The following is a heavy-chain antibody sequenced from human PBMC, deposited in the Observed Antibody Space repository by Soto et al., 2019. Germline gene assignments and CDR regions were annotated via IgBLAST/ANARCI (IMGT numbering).Heavy chain of an antibody. D-gene: IGHD2-15*01. Sequence: PSETLSLTCTVSGGSISSYYWSWIRQPPGKGLEWIGYIYYSGSTNYNPSLKSRVTISVDTSKNQFSLKLSSVTAADSALYYCSRRAGCSGGSCYSGYYYYYMDVWGKGTTVTVSS. CDR1: GGSISSYY. J-gene: IGHJ6*03. CDR2: IYYSGST. CDR3: SRRAGCSGGSCYSGYYYYYMDV. V-gene: IGHV4-59*08.